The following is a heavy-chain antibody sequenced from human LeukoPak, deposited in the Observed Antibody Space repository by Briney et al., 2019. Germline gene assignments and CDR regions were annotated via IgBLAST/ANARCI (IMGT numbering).Heavy chain of an antibody. J-gene: IGHJ4*02. CDR1: GYSFTSYW. Sequence: GESLKISCKGSGYSFTSYWIGWVRQMPGKGLEWMGIIYPGDSDTRYSASFQGQVTISADKAISTAYLQWSSLKASDTAMYYCARAEEATLLDYWGQGTLVTVSS. CDR2: IYPGDSDT. V-gene: IGHV5-51*01. CDR3: ARAEEATLLDY. D-gene: IGHD1-26*01.